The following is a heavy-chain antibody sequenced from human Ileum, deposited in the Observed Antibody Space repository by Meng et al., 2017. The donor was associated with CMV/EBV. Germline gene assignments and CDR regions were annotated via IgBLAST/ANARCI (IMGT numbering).Heavy chain of an antibody. CDR3: ARGIDY. Sequence: QEQLVQCGDEERKPWASVKVSCKASGYTLTSQGITWVRQAPGQGLEWMGWINTNNGNTKYAWKFQGRVTMTTDTSTSTGYMELRSLRYDDTAVYYCARGIDYWGQGTLVTVSS. J-gene: IGHJ4*02. CDR1: GYTLTSQG. V-gene: IGHV1-18*01. CDR2: INTNNGNT.